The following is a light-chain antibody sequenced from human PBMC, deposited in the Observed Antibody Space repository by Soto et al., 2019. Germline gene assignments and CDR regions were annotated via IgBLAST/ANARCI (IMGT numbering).Light chain of an antibody. CDR1: QSVSSN. Sequence: EIVMTQSPATLSVSPGERATLSCRAGQSVSSNLAWYQQKPGQAPRLLIYGASTRATGIPARFGGSGSGTEFTLTISSLQSEDFAVYYCQQYDNWPPWTFGQGTKVEIK. CDR2: GAS. CDR3: QQYDNWPPWT. J-gene: IGKJ1*01. V-gene: IGKV3-15*01.